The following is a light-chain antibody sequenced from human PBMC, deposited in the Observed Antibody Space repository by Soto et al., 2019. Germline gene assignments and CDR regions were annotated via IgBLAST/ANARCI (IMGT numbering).Light chain of an antibody. J-gene: IGKJ1*01. CDR1: QSVSSY. CDR2: DAS. Sequence: EFVLTHSPGTLSLCPWEIATLSCRASQSVSSYFAWFQQQPGQAPRLLIFDASNRPTGIPARFSGSGSGTDFTLTISRLEPEDFAVYYRQQYRSSPWTFGQGTKVDIK. CDR3: QQYRSSPWT. V-gene: IGKV3-20*01.